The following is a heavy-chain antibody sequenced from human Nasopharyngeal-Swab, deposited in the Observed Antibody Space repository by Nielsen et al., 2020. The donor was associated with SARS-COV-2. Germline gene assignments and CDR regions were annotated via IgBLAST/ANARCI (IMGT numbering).Heavy chain of an antibody. Sequence: ESLKISCTVSGGSISSYYWSWIRQPPGKGLEWIGYIYYSGSTNYNPSLKSRVTISVDTSKNQFSLKLSSVTAADTAVYYCARDGDKIAAAGTLGWFDPWGQGTLVTVSS. CDR1: GGSISSYY. CDR2: IYYSGST. D-gene: IGHD6-13*01. V-gene: IGHV4-59*01. J-gene: IGHJ5*02. CDR3: ARDGDKIAAAGTLGWFDP.